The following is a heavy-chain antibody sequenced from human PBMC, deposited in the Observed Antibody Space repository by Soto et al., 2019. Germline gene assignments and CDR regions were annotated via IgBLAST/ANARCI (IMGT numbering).Heavy chain of an antibody. V-gene: IGHV4-38-2*02. Sequence: PSETLSLTCLVSGFPISSTYSWGWIRQPPGTGLEWIGRISHSGPTSYSPSLTSRVSISVDTSKNQVSLKLTSVTAADTAVYFCARVTMVIRDSDHFGVDVWGHGTTVTVSS. CDR3: ARVTMVIRDSDHFGVDV. CDR2: ISHSGPT. J-gene: IGHJ6*02. D-gene: IGHD4-17*01. CDR1: GFPISSTYS.